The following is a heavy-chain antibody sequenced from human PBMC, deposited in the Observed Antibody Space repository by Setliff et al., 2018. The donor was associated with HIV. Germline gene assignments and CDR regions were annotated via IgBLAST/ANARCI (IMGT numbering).Heavy chain of an antibody. D-gene: IGHD6-19*01. Sequence: ASVKVSCKASGGTFSSYAISWVRQAPGQGLEWMGGIIPILGIANYAQKFQGRVTITADKSTSTAYMELRSLRSDDTAVYYCARVPYRSAWFSGGHNPFDVWGQGTMVT. CDR3: ARVPYRSAWFSGGHNPFDV. V-gene: IGHV1-69*10. J-gene: IGHJ3*01. CDR2: IIPILGIA. CDR1: GGTFSSYA.